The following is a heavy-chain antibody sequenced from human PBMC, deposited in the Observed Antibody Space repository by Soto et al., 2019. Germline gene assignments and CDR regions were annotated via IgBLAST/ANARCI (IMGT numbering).Heavy chain of an antibody. CDR3: ASNVVTTLGDAFDI. V-gene: IGHV4-59*01. D-gene: IGHD2-21*02. Sequence: SETLSLTCTVSGGSISSYYWSWIRQPPGKGLEWIGYIYYSGSTNYNPSLKSRVTISVDTSKNQFSLKLSSVTAADTAVYYCASNVVTTLGDAFDIWGQGTMVTV. CDR1: GGSISSYY. CDR2: IYYSGST. J-gene: IGHJ3*02.